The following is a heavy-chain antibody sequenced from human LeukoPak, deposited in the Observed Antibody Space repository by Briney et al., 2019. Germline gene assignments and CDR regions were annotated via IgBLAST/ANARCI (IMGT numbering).Heavy chain of an antibody. CDR3: ARLNSYFYGMDV. CDR1: GGSMSSYY. V-gene: IGHV4-59*08. Sequence: SETLSLTCTVSGGSMSSYYWSWIRQPPGKGLEWVGYIYYRGSTNYNPSLKSRVTISVDTSKNQFSLKVSSATATDTAVYYCARLNSYFYGMDVWGQGTTVTVSS. J-gene: IGHJ6*02. CDR2: IYYRGST.